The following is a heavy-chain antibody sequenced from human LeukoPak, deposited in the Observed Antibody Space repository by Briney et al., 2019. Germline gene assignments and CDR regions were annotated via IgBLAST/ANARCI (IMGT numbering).Heavy chain of an antibody. CDR2: ISYDGSNK. V-gene: IGHV3-30*04. CDR1: GFTFSSYA. D-gene: IGHD6-19*01. CDR3: ARDAIRVSGWYGPNYYYMDV. J-gene: IGHJ6*03. Sequence: PGGSLRLSCAASGFTFSSYAMHWVRQAPGKGLEWVAVISYDGSNKYYADSVKGRFTISRDNSKNTLYLQMNSLRAEDTAVYYCARDAIRVSGWYGPNYYYMDVWGKGTTVTVSS.